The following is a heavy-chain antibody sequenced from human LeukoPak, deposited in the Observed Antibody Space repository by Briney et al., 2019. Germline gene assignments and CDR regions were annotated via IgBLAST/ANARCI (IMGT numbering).Heavy chain of an antibody. J-gene: IGHJ4*02. CDR2: IYHSGST. D-gene: IGHD4-23*01. Sequence: SETLSLTCTVSGGSISSSFYYWGWIRQPPGKGLEWIGSIYHSGSTYYNPSLKSRVTISVDTSRNQFSLNLSSVTAAGTAVYYCARYYGGNSNFDYWGQGTLVTVSS. CDR1: GGSISSSFYY. CDR3: ARYYGGNSNFDY. V-gene: IGHV4-39*01.